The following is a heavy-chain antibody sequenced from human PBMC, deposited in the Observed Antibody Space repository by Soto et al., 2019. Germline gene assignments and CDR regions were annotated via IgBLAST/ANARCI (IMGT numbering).Heavy chain of an antibody. CDR3: ARGPAQHYYGSVGH. Sequence: QVQLVQSGAEVKKPGSSVKVSCKASGGTFSSYAISWVRQAPGQGLEWMGGIIPIFGTANYAQKFQGRVTXXAXEXXSTAYMELSSLRSEDTAVYYCARGPAQHYYGSVGHWGQGTLVTVSS. V-gene: IGHV1-69*12. J-gene: IGHJ4*02. CDR2: IIPIFGTA. CDR1: GGTFSSYA. D-gene: IGHD3-10*01.